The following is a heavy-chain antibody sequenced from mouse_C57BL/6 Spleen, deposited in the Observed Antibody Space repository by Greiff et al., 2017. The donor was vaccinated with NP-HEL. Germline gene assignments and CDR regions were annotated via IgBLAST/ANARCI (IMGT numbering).Heavy chain of an antibody. J-gene: IGHJ3*01. CDR2: ISVGGGYT. CDR3: ARDVAGFAY. CDR1: GFTFSSYA. V-gene: IGHV5-4*01. Sequence: DVKLVESGGGLVKPGGSLKLSCAASGFTFSSYAMPWVRQTPEKGLEWVATISVGGGYTYYPDNVKGRFTISRDNAKNNLYLQMSHLKSEDTAMYYCARDVAGFAYWGQGTLVTVSA.